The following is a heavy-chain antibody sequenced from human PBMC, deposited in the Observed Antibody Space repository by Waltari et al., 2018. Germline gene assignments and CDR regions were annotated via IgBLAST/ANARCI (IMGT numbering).Heavy chain of an antibody. J-gene: IGHJ6*02. D-gene: IGHD3-3*01. CDR1: GGSFSGYY. Sequence: QVQLQQWGAGLLKPSETLSLTCAVYGGSFSGYYWSWIRQPPGKGLEWIGEINHSGSTNYNPSLKSRVTISVDTSKNQFSLKLSSVTAADTAIYYCARGDTIFGVGYGMDVWGQGTTVTVSS. CDR3: ARGDTIFGVGYGMDV. V-gene: IGHV4-34*01. CDR2: INHSGST.